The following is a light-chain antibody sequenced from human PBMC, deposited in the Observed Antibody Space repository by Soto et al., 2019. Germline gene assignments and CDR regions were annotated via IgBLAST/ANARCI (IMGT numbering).Light chain of an antibody. CDR3: QHRSNWPPT. Sequence: DIVLTQSTATLSLSPGDRATLSCRASQSVRSYLAWYQQKPGQAPRLLIYEASIRATGIPARFSGSGSGTDFTLTISSLEPDDFAVYYCQHRSNWPPTFGGGTKVEIK. J-gene: IGKJ4*01. CDR2: EAS. CDR1: QSVRSY. V-gene: IGKV3-11*01.